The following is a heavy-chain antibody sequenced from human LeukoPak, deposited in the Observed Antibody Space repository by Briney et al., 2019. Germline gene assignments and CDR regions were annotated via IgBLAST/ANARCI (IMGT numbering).Heavy chain of an antibody. D-gene: IGHD2-2*01. CDR2: ISGSGGST. J-gene: IGHJ4*02. Sequence: GGSLRLSCAASGFTFSSYAMSWVRQAPVKGLEWVSAISGSGGSTYYADSVKGRFTISRDNSKNTLYLQMNSLRAEDTAVYYCAKVDRQLLYPDYWGQGTLVTVSS. CDR1: GFTFSSYA. V-gene: IGHV3-23*01. CDR3: AKVDRQLLYPDY.